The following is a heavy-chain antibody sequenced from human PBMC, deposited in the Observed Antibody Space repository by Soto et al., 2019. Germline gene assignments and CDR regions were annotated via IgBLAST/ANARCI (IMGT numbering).Heavy chain of an antibody. V-gene: IGHV4-34*01. Sequence: SETLSLTCAVYGGSFSGYYWSWIRQPPGKGLEWIGEINHSGSTNYNPSLKSRVTISVDTSKNQFSLKLSSVTAADTAVYYCARKNGRQPSYYYDSSGPRPTPDPRTYYFDYWGQGTLVTVSS. CDR2: INHSGST. D-gene: IGHD3-22*01. CDR3: ARKNGRQPSYYYDSSGPRPTPDPRTYYFDY. J-gene: IGHJ4*02. CDR1: GGSFSGYY.